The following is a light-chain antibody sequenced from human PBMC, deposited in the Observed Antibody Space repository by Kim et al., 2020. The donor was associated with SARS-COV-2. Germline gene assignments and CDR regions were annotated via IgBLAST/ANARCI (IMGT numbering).Light chain of an antibody. Sequence: QPVLTQSPSASASLGASVKLTCTLSSGHSSYAIAWLQQQPEKGPRYLMKVNSDGSHTRGDGIPDRFSGSSSGDERYLSISNLQSEDEADFYCQTSGTGFVVFGRGTKVTVL. CDR3: QTSGTGFVV. CDR2: VNSDGSH. CDR1: SGHSSYA. V-gene: IGLV4-69*01. J-gene: IGLJ2*01.